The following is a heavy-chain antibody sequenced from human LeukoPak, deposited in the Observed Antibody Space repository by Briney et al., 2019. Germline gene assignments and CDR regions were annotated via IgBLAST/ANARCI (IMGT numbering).Heavy chain of an antibody. J-gene: IGHJ4*02. Sequence: GGSLRLSCAASGLTFSSYEMNWVRQAPGKGLEWVSYISSSGSTIYYADSVKGRFTISRDNAKNSLYLRMNSLRAEDTAVYYCARDLRSIAVVYYFDYWGQGTLVTVSS. V-gene: IGHV3-48*03. D-gene: IGHD6-19*01. CDR2: ISSSGSTI. CDR1: GLTFSSYE. CDR3: ARDLRSIAVVYYFDY.